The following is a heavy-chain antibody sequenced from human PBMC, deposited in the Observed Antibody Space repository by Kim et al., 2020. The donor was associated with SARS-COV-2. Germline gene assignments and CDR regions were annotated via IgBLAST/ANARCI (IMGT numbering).Heavy chain of an antibody. V-gene: IGHV1-46*01. D-gene: IGHD3-22*01. CDR1: GYTFTSYY. Sequence: ASVKVSCKASGYTFTSYYMHWVRQAPGQGLEWMGIINPSGGSTSYAQKFQGRVTMTRDTSTSTVYMELSSLRSEDTAVYYCARQITMIVVVTNYDAFDIWGQGTMVTVSS. CDR2: INPSGGST. CDR3: ARQITMIVVVTNYDAFDI. J-gene: IGHJ3*02.